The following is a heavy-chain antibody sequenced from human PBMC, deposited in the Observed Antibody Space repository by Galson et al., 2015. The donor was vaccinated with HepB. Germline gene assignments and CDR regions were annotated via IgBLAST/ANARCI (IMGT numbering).Heavy chain of an antibody. Sequence: SLRLSCAASGFTFSNAWMSWVRQAPGKGLEWVGRIKSKTDGGTTDYAAPVKGRFTISRDDSKNTLYLQMNSLKTEDTAVYYCTTHKPVAGRLEDYWGQGTLVTVSS. D-gene: IGHD3-3*01. J-gene: IGHJ4*02. CDR1: GFTFSNAW. V-gene: IGHV3-15*01. CDR2: IKSKTDGGTT. CDR3: TTHKPVAGRLEDY.